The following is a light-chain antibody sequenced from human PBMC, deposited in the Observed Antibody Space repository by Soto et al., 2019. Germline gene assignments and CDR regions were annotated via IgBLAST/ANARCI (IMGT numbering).Light chain of an antibody. V-gene: IGKV1-33*01. J-gene: IGKJ4*01. CDR1: QDISNY. CDR3: QQYDNLPIT. Sequence: DIPMTPSPSSLSASVGARVTITCQASQDISNYLNWYQQKPGKAPKLLIYDASNLATGVPSRFRGSGSGTDFTFTISSLQPEDIATYYCQQYDNLPITFGGGTKVEIK. CDR2: DAS.